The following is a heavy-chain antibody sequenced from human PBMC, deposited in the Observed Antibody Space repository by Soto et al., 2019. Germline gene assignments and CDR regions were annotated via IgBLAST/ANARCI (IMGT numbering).Heavy chain of an antibody. Sequence: PGVSLRLSCAASGFDFSSYAMSWVRLAPGRGLEWASTISAGGANTQVAETLRGRFTVVRDNSKDTLHLQMNTLRADDTAIYWCAKERYCSATSCYGGFDFWGQGTVVTVSS. V-gene: IGHV3-23*01. J-gene: IGHJ3*01. CDR2: ISAGGANT. D-gene: IGHD2-2*01. CDR1: GFDFSSYA. CDR3: AKERYCSATSCYGGFDF.